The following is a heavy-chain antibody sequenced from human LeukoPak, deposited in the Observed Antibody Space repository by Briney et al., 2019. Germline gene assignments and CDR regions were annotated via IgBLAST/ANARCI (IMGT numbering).Heavy chain of an antibody. D-gene: IGHD6-19*01. Sequence: GGSLRLSCAASGFTVSSNYMSWVSQAPGKGLEWVSVIYSGGSTYYADSVKGRFTISRDNSKNTLYLQMNSLRAEDTAVYYCAREGSSGWYEGGSYYFDYWGQGTLVTVSS. CDR3: AREGSSGWYEGGSYYFDY. CDR2: IYSGGST. V-gene: IGHV3-53*01. CDR1: GFTVSSNY. J-gene: IGHJ4*02.